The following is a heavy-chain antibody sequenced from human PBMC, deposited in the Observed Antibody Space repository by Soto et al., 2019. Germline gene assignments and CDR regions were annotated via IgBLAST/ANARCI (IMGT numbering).Heavy chain of an antibody. J-gene: IGHJ4*02. D-gene: IGHD5-12*01. CDR2: IYPGDSDT. V-gene: IGHV5-51*01. Sequence: EVQLVQSGAEVKKPGESLKIPCKGSGYSFTTHWIGXXXQXXGKGLGWTGIIYPGDSDTKYSPSFQGQVTITADKSXXXXXXXXXXXXXXXXXXXXXXXXXXXGGYDWRVFDYWGQGTLVTVSS. CDR3: XXXXXXGGYDWRVFDY. CDR1: GYSFTTHW.